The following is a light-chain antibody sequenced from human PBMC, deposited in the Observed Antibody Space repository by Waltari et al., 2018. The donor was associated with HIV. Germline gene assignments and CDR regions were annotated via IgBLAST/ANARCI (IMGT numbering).Light chain of an antibody. CDR2: GVN. J-gene: IGLJ2*01. Sequence: QSALPQPPSASGSPGQSVTISCTGTSSAVGGYNYVSWYQQHPGKAPKLMIDGVNKRPSGFPDRFSGSKSGNTASLTVSGLQGEDEAEYYCSSYGGSNNVVFGGGTKLTVL. V-gene: IGLV2-8*01. CDR1: SSAVGGYNY. CDR3: SSYGGSNNVV.